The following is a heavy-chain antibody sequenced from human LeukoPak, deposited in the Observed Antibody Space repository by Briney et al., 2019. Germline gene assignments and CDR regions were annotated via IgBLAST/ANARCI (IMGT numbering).Heavy chain of an antibody. CDR3: AKEGCTSAACYTNY. CDR1: GFTFSSYA. V-gene: IGHV3-23*01. J-gene: IGHJ4*02. D-gene: IGHD2-2*02. Sequence: PGGSLRLSCAASGFTFSSYAMDWVRQAPGEGLEWVSAISGSGGSTLYAGSVKGRFTISRDNSKDTLYLQMNSLRAEDTAVYYCAKEGCTSAACYTNYWGQGILVTVSS. CDR2: ISGSGGST.